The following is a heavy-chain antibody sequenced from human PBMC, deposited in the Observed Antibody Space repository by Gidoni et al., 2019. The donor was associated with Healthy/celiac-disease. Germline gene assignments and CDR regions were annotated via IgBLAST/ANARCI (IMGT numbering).Heavy chain of an antibody. V-gene: IGHV3-23*01. CDR1: GFTFSSYA. Sequence: EVQLLESGGGLVQPGGSLRLPCAASGFTFSSYAMSWVRQAPGKGLEWVSAISGSGGSTYYADSVKGRFTISRDNSKNTLYLQMNSLRAEDTAVYYCARNFGVALKYYYYYYGMDVWGQGTTVTVSS. CDR3: ARNFGVALKYYYYYYGMDV. J-gene: IGHJ6*02. D-gene: IGHD3-3*01. CDR2: ISGSGGST.